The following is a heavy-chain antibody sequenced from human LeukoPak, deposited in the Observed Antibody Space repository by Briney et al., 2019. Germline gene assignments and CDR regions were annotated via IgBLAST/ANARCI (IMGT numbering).Heavy chain of an antibody. CDR3: AKDDNYIHFLS. CDR1: GFTFSRHG. D-gene: IGHD3-10*01. V-gene: IGHV3-23*01. CDR2: ISGSAGNT. Sequence: GETLRLSCAASGFTFSRHGMNCVCETPGEGLEWGSGISGSAGNTYYADSVKGRFTISRHNTKNTLYLQMNSLRAEDTAVYYCAKDDNYIHFLSWVQGTLVTVSS. J-gene: IGHJ5*02.